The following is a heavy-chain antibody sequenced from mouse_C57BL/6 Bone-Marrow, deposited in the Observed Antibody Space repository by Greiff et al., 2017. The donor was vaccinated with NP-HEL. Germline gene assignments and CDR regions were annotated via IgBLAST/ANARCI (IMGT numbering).Heavy chain of an antibody. Sequence: QVQLQQPGAELVKPGASVKLSCKASGYTFTSYWMQWVKQRPGQGLEWIGEIDPSDSYTNYNQKFKGKATLTVDTSSSTAYMQLSSLTSEDSAVYYCAREEIYYDYDGFAYWGQGTLVTVSA. CDR1: GYTFTSYW. V-gene: IGHV1-50*01. J-gene: IGHJ3*01. D-gene: IGHD2-4*01. CDR3: AREEIYYDYDGFAY. CDR2: IDPSDSYT.